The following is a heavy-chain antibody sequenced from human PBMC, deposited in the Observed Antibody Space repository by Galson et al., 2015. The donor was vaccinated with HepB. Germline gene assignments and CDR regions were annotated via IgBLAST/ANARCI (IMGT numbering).Heavy chain of an antibody. CDR2: IIPMSGIE. CDR1: GGIFSNYA. CDR3: AREGYGYGGHRFFDY. D-gene: IGHD2-15*01. J-gene: IGHJ4*02. V-gene: IGHV1-69*04. Sequence: SVKVSCKASGGIFSNYAISWARQAPGQGLEWMGRIIPMSGIENDAQKFQGRVSFSAEKSTTTAYMELSSLTYEDTAEYYCAREGYGYGGHRFFDYWGQGTLVTVSS.